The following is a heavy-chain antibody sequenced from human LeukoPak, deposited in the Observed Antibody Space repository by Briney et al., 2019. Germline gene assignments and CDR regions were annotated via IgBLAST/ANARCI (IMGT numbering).Heavy chain of an antibody. V-gene: IGHV1-2*02. J-gene: IGHJ4*02. D-gene: IGHD3-22*01. Sequence: ASVKVSCKASGYTFTGYYMRWVRQASGQGLEWMGWINPNSGGTNYAQKFQGRVTMTRDTSISTAYMELSRLRSDDTAVYYCARPPHVARYYYDSSGYFDYWGQGTLVTVSS. CDR3: ARPPHVARYYYDSSGYFDY. CDR1: GYTFTGYY. CDR2: INPNSGGT.